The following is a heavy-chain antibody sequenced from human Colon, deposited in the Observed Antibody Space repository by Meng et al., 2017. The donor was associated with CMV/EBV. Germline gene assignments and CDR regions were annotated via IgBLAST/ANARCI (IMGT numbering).Heavy chain of an antibody. CDR3: ARDRRTASETLDY. D-gene: IGHD2-21*02. CDR2: IYHRGTT. V-gene: IGHV4-31*03. CDR1: GASISSDGYY. J-gene: IGHJ4*02. Sequence: TVSGASISSDGYYWTWVRQRPGKGLEWIGHIYHRGTTYYNPSLKSRVTISVDTSKNQLSLRLTSVIAADTAVYYCARDRRTASETLDYWGPGTLVTAPQ.